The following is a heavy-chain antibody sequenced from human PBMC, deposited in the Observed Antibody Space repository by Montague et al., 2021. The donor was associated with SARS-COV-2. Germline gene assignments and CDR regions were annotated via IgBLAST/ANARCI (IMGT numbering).Heavy chain of an antibody. CDR2: IYYRGST. D-gene: IGHD3-10*01. J-gene: IGHJ6*02. V-gene: IGHV4-39*07. Sequence: SETLSLTCTVSGGSINSSSYYWAWIRQPPGKGLDGIGCIYYRGSTYYNPSLKSRVFISVDKSKNQFSLKLSSVTAADTSVYDCARVHPLWFGELLLDDCYYYGMDVWGQGTTVTVSS. CDR3: ARVHPLWFGELLLDDCYYYGMDV. CDR1: GGSINSSSYY.